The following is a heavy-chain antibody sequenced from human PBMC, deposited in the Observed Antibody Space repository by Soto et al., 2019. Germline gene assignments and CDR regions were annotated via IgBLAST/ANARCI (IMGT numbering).Heavy chain of an antibody. J-gene: IGHJ5*02. Sequence: ASVKVSCKASGYTFTSYDINWVRQAPGKGLEWMGGFDPEDGETIYAQKFQGRVTMTGDTSTDTAYMELSSLRSEDTAVYYCATVDGLVVATYSNWFDPWGQGTLVTVSS. V-gene: IGHV1-24*01. CDR3: ATVDGLVVATYSNWFDP. D-gene: IGHD5-12*01. CDR2: FDPEDGET. CDR1: GYTFTSYD.